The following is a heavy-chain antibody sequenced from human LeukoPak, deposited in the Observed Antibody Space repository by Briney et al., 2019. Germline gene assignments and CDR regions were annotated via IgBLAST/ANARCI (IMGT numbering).Heavy chain of an antibody. CDR2: MYYSGNT. D-gene: IGHD3-16*02. V-gene: IGHV4-39*01. CDR3: ARTLGWASSRYPFDG. J-gene: IGHJ4*02. Sequence: SETLSLTCTVSGGSVTSGGYYWSWIRQPPGKGLEWIGSMYYSGNTDYNPSLKSRVTISVDTSKNQFSLKVNSVTAADTAVYYCARTLGWASSRYPFDGWGQGTLVTVSS. CDR1: GGSVTSGGYY.